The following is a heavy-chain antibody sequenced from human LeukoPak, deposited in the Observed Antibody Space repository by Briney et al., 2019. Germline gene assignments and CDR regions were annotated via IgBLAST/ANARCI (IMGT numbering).Heavy chain of an antibody. V-gene: IGHV4-38-2*02. J-gene: IGHJ4*02. CDR2: IHVSGTT. CDR1: GFSISSGYY. D-gene: IGHD1-1*01. Sequence: SKTLSLTCVVSGFSISSGYYWGWIRQPPGKGLEWIANIHVSGTTFYNSSLNSRVAISIDTSKNHFSLKLSSVTAADTAVYCAREAERRIVNWGRGTLVTVSS. CDR3: AREAERRIVN.